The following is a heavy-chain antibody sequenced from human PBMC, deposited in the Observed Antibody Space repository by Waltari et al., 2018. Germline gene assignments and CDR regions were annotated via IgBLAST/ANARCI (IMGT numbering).Heavy chain of an antibody. Sequence: QVQLVESGGGVVQPGRSLVLSCAASGFTFRRFGMHWVRQAPGKGLEWVAVIWHDGSNEYYVDSVKGRFTISRDNSKNTLYLQMNSLRAEDSAVYYCASQSTTLFDYWGQGTLVTVSS. V-gene: IGHV3-33*01. CDR3: ASQSTTLFDY. D-gene: IGHD2-15*01. CDR2: IWHDGSNE. CDR1: GFTFRRFG. J-gene: IGHJ4*02.